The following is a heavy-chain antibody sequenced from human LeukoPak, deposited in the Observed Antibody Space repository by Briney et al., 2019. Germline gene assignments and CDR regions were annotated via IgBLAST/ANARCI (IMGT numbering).Heavy chain of an antibody. CDR2: IYHSGST. J-gene: IGHJ4*02. D-gene: IGHD6-13*01. V-gene: IGHV4-4*02. CDR1: GGSISSSNW. Sequence: SETLSLTCAVSGGSISSSNWWSWVRQPPGKGLEWIGEIYHSGSTNYNPSLKSRVTISVDKSKNQFSLKLSSVTAADTAVYYCASEGIAAAGIHDYWGQGTLVTVSS. CDR3: ASEGIAAAGIHDY.